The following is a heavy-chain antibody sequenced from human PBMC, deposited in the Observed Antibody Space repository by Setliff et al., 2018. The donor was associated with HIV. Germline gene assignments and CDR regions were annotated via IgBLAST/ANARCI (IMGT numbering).Heavy chain of an antibody. CDR1: GGSINNYF. Sequence: SETLSLTCTVSGGSINNYFWSWIRQAPGKGLEWLGYIYISGTTNYSPSLKGRVTMFLDTSKNQFSLKLTSVTAADTAVYYCARRSIVGSTRGYYYYALDVWGQGTTVTVSS. CDR2: IYISGTT. D-gene: IGHD1-26*01. V-gene: IGHV4-4*08. CDR3: ARRSIVGSTRGYYYYALDV. J-gene: IGHJ6*02.